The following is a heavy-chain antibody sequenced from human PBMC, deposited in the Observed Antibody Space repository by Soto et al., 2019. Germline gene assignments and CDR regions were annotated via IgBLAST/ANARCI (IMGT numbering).Heavy chain of an antibody. CDR2: ISGSGGST. J-gene: IGHJ6*03. Sequence: PGGSLRLSCAASGFTFSSYAMSWVRQAPGKGLEWVSAISGSGGSTYYADSVKGRFTISRDNSKNTLYLQMNSLRAEDTAVYYCAKEGVLRFLEWLGASYYMDVWGKGTTVTVSS. CDR3: AKEGVLRFLEWLGASYYMDV. CDR1: GFTFSSYA. V-gene: IGHV3-23*01. D-gene: IGHD3-3*01.